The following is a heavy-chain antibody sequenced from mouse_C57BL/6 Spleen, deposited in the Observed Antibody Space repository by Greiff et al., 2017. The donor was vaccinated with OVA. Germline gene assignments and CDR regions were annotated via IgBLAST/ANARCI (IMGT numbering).Heavy chain of an antibody. D-gene: IGHD2-4*01. J-gene: IGHJ3*01. CDR3: ARPIYDYAFAY. CDR2: ISSGSSTI. V-gene: IGHV5-17*01. CDR1: GFTFSDYG. Sequence: EVKVVESGGGLVKPGGSLKLSCAASGFTFSDYGMHWVRQAPEKGLEWVAYISSGSSTIYYADTVKGRFTISRDTAKNTLFLQMTSLRSEDTAMYYCARPIYDYAFAYWGQGTLVTVSA.